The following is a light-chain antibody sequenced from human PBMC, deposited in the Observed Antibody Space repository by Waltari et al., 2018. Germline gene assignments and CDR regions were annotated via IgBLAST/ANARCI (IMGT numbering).Light chain of an antibody. V-gene: IGLV2-14*01. CDR3: DSYASENILL. CDR1: RSDIGGYDY. Sequence: QSALSQPASVSGSPGQSITISCSGSRSDIGGYDYVSWYQQHPGKAPKLLIYDVNKRPSGVSDRFSCSKLGFTASLTISGLQAEDEADYCCDSYASENILLFGGGTKVTVL. J-gene: IGLJ2*01. CDR2: DVN.